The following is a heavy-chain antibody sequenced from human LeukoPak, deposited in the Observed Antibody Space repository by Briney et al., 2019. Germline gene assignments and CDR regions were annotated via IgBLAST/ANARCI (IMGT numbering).Heavy chain of an antibody. V-gene: IGHV4-30-4*08. CDR1: GASISSGDYY. Sequence: SETLSLAWTVSGASISSGDYYWSWIRRPPGNGLEWIGYIYYSGSTYYNPSLKSRVTISVDTSKNQFSLKLSSVTAADTAVYYCAKQWLRNAFDIWGQGTMVTVSS. CDR2: IYYSGST. J-gene: IGHJ3*02. CDR3: AKQWLRNAFDI. D-gene: IGHD3-22*01.